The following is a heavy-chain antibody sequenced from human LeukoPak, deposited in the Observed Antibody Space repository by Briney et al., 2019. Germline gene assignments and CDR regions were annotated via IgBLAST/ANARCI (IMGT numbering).Heavy chain of an antibody. CDR2: ISNNGGST. Sequence: AGGSLRLSCSASGFTFSTYAMRWVRQAPGKGLEFVSAISNNGGSTYYADSVKGRFTISRDNSKNTLYLQMSSLRDEDTAIYYCVEYASWAPDYWGQGTLVTISS. CDR3: VEYASWAPDY. J-gene: IGHJ4*02. V-gene: IGHV3-64D*06. CDR1: GFTFSTYA.